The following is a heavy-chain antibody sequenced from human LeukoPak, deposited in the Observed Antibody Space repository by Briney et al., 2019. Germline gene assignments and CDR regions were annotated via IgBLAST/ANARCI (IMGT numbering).Heavy chain of an antibody. CDR1: GGSISSGGYY. Sequence: SETLSLTCTVSGGSISSGGYYWSCIRQRPGKDLEWIGYIYYSGNTYYNPSLKSRVTISVDTSKNQFSLKLNSVTAADTAVYYCARSTVPYYFDYWGQGTLVTVSS. V-gene: IGHV4-31*03. CDR3: ARSTVPYYFDY. D-gene: IGHD4-17*01. J-gene: IGHJ4*01. CDR2: IYYSGNT.